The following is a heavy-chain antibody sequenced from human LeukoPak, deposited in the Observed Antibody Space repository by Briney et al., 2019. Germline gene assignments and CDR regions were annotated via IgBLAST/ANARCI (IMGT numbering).Heavy chain of an antibody. CDR1: GGSISSSSYY. CDR3: ARLKYYYDSSGPTTQNWFDP. J-gene: IGHJ5*02. Sequence: SETMSLTCTVSGGSISSSSYYWGWIRQPPGKGLEWIGSIYYSGSTYYNPSLKSRVTISVDTSKNQFSLKLSSVTAADTAVYYCARLKYYYDSSGPTTQNWFDPWGQGTLVTVSS. V-gene: IGHV4-39*07. D-gene: IGHD3-22*01. CDR2: IYYSGST.